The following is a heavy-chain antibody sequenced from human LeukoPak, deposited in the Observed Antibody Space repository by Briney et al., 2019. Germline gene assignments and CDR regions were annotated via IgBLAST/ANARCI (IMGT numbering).Heavy chain of an antibody. CDR1: GGSVTSYY. CDR2: IYYSGST. CDR3: AHLSSGWIFDY. Sequence: SSETLSLTCTVSGGSVTSYYWSWIRQPPGKGLEWIGYIYYSGSTNYNPSLKSRVTISVDTSKNQFSLKLSSVTAADTAVYYCAHLSSGWIFDYWGQGTLVTVSS. D-gene: IGHD6-19*01. J-gene: IGHJ4*02. V-gene: IGHV4-59*02.